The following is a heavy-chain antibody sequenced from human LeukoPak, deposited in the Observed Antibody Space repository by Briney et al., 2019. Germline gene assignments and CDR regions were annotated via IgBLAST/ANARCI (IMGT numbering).Heavy chain of an antibody. V-gene: IGHV3-30*04. CDR1: GFTFSSYA. D-gene: IGHD6-19*01. Sequence: GRSLRLSCAASGFTFSSYAMHWVRQAPGKGLEWVAVISYDGSNKYYADSVKGRFTISRDNSKNTLYLQMNSLRAEDTAVYYCARDPKEYSSGWYGWGLDYWGQGTLVTVSS. CDR2: ISYDGSNK. J-gene: IGHJ4*02. CDR3: ARDPKEYSSGWYGWGLDY.